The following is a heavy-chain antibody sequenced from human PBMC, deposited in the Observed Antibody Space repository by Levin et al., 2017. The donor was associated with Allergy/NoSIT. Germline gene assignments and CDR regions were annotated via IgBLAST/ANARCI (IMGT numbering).Heavy chain of an antibody. V-gene: IGHV3-33*01. Sequence: GGSLRLSCATSGFTFRSHGMHWVRQAPGKGLEWVGVIWFDGSNKYYGDSVKGRFTISRDNSKNTLFLQMNSLRAEDTAVYYCARDVAAAGPDYWGQGALVTVSS. J-gene: IGHJ4*02. CDR2: IWFDGSNK. CDR1: GFTFRSHG. D-gene: IGHD6-13*01. CDR3: ARDVAAAGPDY.